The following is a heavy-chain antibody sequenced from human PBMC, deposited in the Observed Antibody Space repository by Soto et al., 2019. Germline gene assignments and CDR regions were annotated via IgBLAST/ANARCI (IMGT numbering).Heavy chain of an antibody. CDR2: ISGGGSNT. D-gene: IGHD4-4*01. V-gene: IGHV3-23*01. J-gene: IGHJ4*02. Sequence: EVQLLESGGGLVQRGGSLRLSCAASGFPFSSYVMAWVRQAPGKGLEWVSGISGGGSNTFYADSVKGRFTISRDNSKNTLFLKITSRGAEDTAFYYGAKESKNYSSPLRGRYFDSGGKGIGVTVPS. CDR3: AKESKNYSSPLRGRYFDS. CDR1: GFPFSSYV.